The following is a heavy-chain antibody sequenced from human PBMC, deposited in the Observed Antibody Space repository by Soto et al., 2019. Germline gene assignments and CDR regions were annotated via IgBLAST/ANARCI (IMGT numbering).Heavy chain of an antibody. CDR3: VKGAGTPWFDP. Sequence: SATLSVTSTVSGDYANRGDHCCSWIRLPAGRGREWIGRICCRGSTNCGAGRGAPTYSPSLKSRVTMSVDTSKMRFSRKLSSVTAADTATYYCVKGAGTPWFDPWCQGTLVTVSS. CDR2: ICCRGST. V-gene: IGHV4-61*10. J-gene: IGHJ5*02. CDR1: GDYANRGDHC.